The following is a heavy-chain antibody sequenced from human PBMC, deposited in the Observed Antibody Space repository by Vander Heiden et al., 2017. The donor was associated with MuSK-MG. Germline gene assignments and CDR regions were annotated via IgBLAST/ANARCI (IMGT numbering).Heavy chain of an antibody. J-gene: IGHJ3*01. Sequence: EVQLVESGGGLVQPGRSLRLSCAPSGFSFDDYALHWVRQAPGKGLEWVAGIGFNSAFISYADSVRGRFTISRDNAKNSLDLQMTSLRPEDTAMYYCARDMGSTGSYIDRWGQGTMVTVSS. CDR1: GFSFDDYA. CDR2: IGFNSAFI. D-gene: IGHD3-10*01. CDR3: ARDMGSTGSYIDR. V-gene: IGHV3-9*01.